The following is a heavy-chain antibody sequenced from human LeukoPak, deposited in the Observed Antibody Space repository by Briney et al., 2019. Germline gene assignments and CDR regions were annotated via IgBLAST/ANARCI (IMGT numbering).Heavy chain of an antibody. CDR3: ARLNTYYYGSGSSH. V-gene: IGHV4-34*01. CDR2: INHSGST. J-gene: IGHJ4*02. D-gene: IGHD3-10*01. Sequence: SETLSLTCAVYGGSFSGYYWSWIRQPPGKGLEWIGEINHSGSTNYNPSLKSRVTISVDTSKNQFSLKLSSVTAADTAVCYCARLNTYYYGSGSSHWGQGTLVTVSS. CDR1: GGSFSGYY.